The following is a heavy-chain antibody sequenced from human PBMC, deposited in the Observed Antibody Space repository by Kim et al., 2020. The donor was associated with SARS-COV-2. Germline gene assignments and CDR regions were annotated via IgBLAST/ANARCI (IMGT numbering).Heavy chain of an antibody. CDR2: ISGRGDVI. Sequence: GGSLRLSCAASGFPFSDYYMSWIRQAPGKGLEWLAYISGRGDVIYYAESLKGRFTISRDNAEKSLYLQMNSLRPEDTAVYYCVTVAPVTRDSSFVDVWG. D-gene: IGHD2-15*01. CDR1: GFPFSDYY. V-gene: IGHV3-11*01. J-gene: IGHJ6*03. CDR3: VTVAPVTRDSSFVDV.